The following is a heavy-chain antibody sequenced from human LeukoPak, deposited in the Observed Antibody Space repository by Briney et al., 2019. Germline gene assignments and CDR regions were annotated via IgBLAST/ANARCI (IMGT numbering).Heavy chain of an antibody. CDR2: VHTGGSA. J-gene: IGHJ6*02. Sequence: SETLSLTCTVSAGSISIGAYYWSWIRQPAGKGLEWIGRVHTGGSANYSPSLWSRVTISLDTSQNQFSLRLTSVTAADTAIYYCARSLPYCSSSSCYSYGMDVWGQGTTVTVSS. V-gene: IGHV4-61*02. CDR3: ARSLPYCSSSSCYSYGMDV. CDR1: AGSISIGAYY. D-gene: IGHD2-2*01.